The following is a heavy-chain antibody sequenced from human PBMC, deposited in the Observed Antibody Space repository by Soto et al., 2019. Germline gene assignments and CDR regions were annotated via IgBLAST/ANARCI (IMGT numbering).Heavy chain of an antibody. V-gene: IGHV1-8*01. CDR2: LNPKSGMT. CDR1: GYTFTTYD. J-gene: IGHJ4*02. CDR3: ARVAGSPAY. Sequence: QVQLVQSGPEVKKPGASVKVSCKASGYTFTTYDFNWVRQAPGQGLEWMGWLNPKSGMTGSAQKFQVRVTMTRDPAISTVYMELNILRSEDKAVYYCARVAGSPAYWGQETLVTVSS. D-gene: IGHD1-26*01.